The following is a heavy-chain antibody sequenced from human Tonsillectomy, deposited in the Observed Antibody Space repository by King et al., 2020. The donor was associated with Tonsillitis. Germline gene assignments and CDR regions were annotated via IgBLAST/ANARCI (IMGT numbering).Heavy chain of an antibody. CDR3: ARDMPGDYGEYALDY. V-gene: IGHV3-30*04. CDR2: ISYDGSNK. J-gene: IGHJ4*02. Sequence: VQLVESGGGVVQPGRSLRLSCAASGFTFSNYAMHWVRQAPGKGLEWVALISYDGSNKYNAVSVKGRFTISRDNSKNTLYLQMNGLRAEDTAVYYCARDMPGDYGEYALDYWGQGTLVTVSS. D-gene: IGHD4-17*01. CDR1: GFTFSNYA.